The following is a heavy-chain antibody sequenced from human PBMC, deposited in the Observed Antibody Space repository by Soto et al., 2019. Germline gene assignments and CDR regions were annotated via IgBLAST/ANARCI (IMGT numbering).Heavy chain of an antibody. J-gene: IGHJ4*02. Sequence: GGSLRLSCAASDFNFKTYPMSWVRQAPGQVLEWVSTIIASGANTYYAEYVKGRFTVSRDNSKNTLYLQMNSLGVEDTAIYYCAKPAETWTAGFVDFWGQGTLVTVSS. CDR2: IIASGANT. V-gene: IGHV3-23*01. CDR1: DFNFKTYP. D-gene: IGHD6-13*01. CDR3: AKPAETWTAGFVDF.